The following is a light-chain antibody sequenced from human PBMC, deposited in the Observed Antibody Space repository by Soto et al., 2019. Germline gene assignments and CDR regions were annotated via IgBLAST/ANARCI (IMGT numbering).Light chain of an antibody. CDR1: SSDVGGYNY. J-gene: IGLJ1*01. CDR3: GSYTSSTTPYV. Sequence: QSALTQPASVSGSPGQSITISCTGTSSDVGGYNYVSWYQQHPGKAPKLMIYEVSNRPSGVSNRFSGSKSGNTAYLTISGLQAGDEADYYCGSYTSSTTPYVFGTGAKVTVL. V-gene: IGLV2-14*01. CDR2: EVS.